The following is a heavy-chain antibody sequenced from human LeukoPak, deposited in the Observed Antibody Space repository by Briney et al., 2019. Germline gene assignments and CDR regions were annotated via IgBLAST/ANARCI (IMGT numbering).Heavy chain of an antibody. J-gene: IGHJ5*02. CDR2: IYSSGNT. D-gene: IGHD6-13*01. Sequence: SETLSLTCTVSGGSISSSRYYWGWIRQPPGKGLEWIGNIYSSGNTYYDPALKSRVTISVDTSKNQFSLKLFSVTAADTAVYYCARSYSSKSGWFDPWGQGTLVIVSS. CDR3: ARSYSSKSGWFDP. V-gene: IGHV4-39*01. CDR1: GGSISSSRYY.